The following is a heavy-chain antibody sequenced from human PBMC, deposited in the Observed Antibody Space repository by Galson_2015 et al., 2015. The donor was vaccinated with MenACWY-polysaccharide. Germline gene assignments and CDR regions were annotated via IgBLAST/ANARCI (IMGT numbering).Heavy chain of an antibody. CDR3: AKEGSCSGGSCSGWFDP. CDR1: GFTFSTYG. V-gene: IGHV3-23*01. J-gene: IGHJ5*02. Sequence: SLRLSCAASGFTFSTYGMSRVRQAPGKGLEWVSAITGSGGSTYYADSVKGRFTISRDNSKNTVYLQMNSLRAEDTAVYYCAKEGSCSGGSCSGWFDPWGQGTLVTVSS. D-gene: IGHD2-15*01. CDR2: ITGSGGST.